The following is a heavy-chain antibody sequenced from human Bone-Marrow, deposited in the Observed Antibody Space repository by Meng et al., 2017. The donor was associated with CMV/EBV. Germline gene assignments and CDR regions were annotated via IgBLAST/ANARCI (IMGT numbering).Heavy chain of an antibody. D-gene: IGHD6-13*01. J-gene: IGHJ6*01. CDR3: ARDIAAAGPSPRRHYYSGMDV. Sequence: ASVKVSCKASGYTFTGYYMHWVRQAPGQGLEWMGWINPNSGGTNYAQKFQGRVTMNRDTSISTAYMELNRLRSDNTAVYYCARDIAAAGPSPRRHYYSGMDVWGQGTTVTGSS. CDR1: GYTFTGYY. V-gene: IGHV1-2*02. CDR2: INPNSGGT.